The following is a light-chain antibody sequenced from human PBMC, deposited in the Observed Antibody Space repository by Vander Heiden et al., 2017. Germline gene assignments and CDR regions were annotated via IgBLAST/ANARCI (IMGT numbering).Light chain of an antibody. J-gene: IGKJ2*01. Sequence: IRMTQSPSSFSASTGDRVTITCRASQDISSYLAWYQQKPGKAPKLLIYAASTLQSGVPSRFSGSGSGTDFTLTISCLQSEDFATYYCQQYYSYPLTFGPGTKLEIK. CDR2: AAS. V-gene: IGKV1-8*01. CDR3: QQYYSYPLT. CDR1: QDISSY.